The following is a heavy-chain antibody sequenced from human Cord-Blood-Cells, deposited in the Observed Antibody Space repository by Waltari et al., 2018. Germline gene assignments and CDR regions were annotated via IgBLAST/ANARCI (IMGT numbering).Heavy chain of an antibody. CDR3: ARNGDYYDSSGYYYYFDY. CDR1: GFTFSSYG. J-gene: IGHJ4*02. Sequence: QVQLVESGGGVVQPGRSLRLSCAASGFTFSSYGMHWVRQAPGKGLEWVAVIWDDGSNKYYADSVKGRFTSSRDNSKNTLYLQMNSLRAEDTAVYYCARNGDYYDSSGYYYYFDYWGQGTLVTVSS. CDR2: IWDDGSNK. D-gene: IGHD3-22*01. V-gene: IGHV3-33*01.